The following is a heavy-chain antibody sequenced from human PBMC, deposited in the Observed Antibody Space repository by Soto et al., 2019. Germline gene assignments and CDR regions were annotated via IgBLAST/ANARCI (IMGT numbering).Heavy chain of an antibody. J-gene: IGHJ6*03. D-gene: IGHD2-15*01. V-gene: IGHV5-51*01. CDR3: ARHRFRYYSGGSCYYYYMDV. CDR1: GYSFTSYW. Sequence: PGESLKISCKGSGYSFTSYWIGWVRQMPGKGLGWMGIIYPGDSDTRYSPSFQGQVTISADKSISTAYLQWSSLKASDTAMYYCARHRFRYYSGGSCYYYYMDVWGKGTTVTVSS. CDR2: IYPGDSDT.